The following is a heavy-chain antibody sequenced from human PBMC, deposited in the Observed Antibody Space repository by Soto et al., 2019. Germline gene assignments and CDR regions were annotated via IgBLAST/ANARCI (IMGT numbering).Heavy chain of an antibody. CDR2: INAGNGNT. D-gene: IGHD4-17*01. J-gene: IGHJ4*02. CDR3: ARDVDGDSAFDY. Sequence: GSVKVSCKASGYTFTSYAMHWVRQAPGQRLEWMGWINAGNGNTKYSQKFQGRVTITRDTSASTAYMELSSLRSEDTAVYYCARDVDGDSAFDYWGQGTLVTVSS. V-gene: IGHV1-3*01. CDR1: GYTFTSYA.